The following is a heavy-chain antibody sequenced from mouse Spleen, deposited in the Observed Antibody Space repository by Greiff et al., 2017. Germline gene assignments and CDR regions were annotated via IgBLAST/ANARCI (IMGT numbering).Heavy chain of an antibody. V-gene: IGHV5-6*01. D-gene: IGHD3-2*02. CDR3: ARHYQQLRLLFGY. CDR2: ISSGGSYT. Sequence: EVKVVESGGDLVKPGGSLKLSCAASGFTFSSYGMSWVRQTPDKRLEWVATISSGGSYTYYPDSVKGRFTISRDNAKNTLYLQMSSLKSEDTAMYYCARHYQQLRLLFGYWGQGTTLTVSS. J-gene: IGHJ2*01. CDR1: GFTFSSYG.